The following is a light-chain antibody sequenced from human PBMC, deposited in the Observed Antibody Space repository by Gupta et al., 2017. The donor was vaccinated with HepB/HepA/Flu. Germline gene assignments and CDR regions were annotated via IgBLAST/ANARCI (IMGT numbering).Light chain of an antibody. V-gene: IGKV3-20*01. J-gene: IGKJ1*01. CDR1: QSVSSSY. CDR3: QQDGSSPMT. CDR2: GAS. Sequence: EIVLTQSPGTLSLSPGERATLSCRASQSVSSSYLAWYQQKPGQAPRLLIYGASSRATGIPDRFSGSGSVIDFTLTISRLEPEDIAVYYFQQDGSSPMTFGQGTKVEIK.